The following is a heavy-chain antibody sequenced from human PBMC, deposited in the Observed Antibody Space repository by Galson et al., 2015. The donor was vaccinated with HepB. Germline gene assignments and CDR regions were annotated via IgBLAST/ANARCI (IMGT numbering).Heavy chain of an antibody. D-gene: IGHD6-13*01. Sequence: ETLSLTCAVYGGSFSGYYWSWIRQPPGKGLEWIGEINHSGSTNYNPSLKSRVTISVDTSKNKFSLKLSSVTAADTAVYYCARRPGYSGSWTNSPIYYFDFWSQGTLVTVSS. CDR2: INHSGST. V-gene: IGHV4-34*01. CDR3: ARRPGYSGSWTNSPIYYFDF. CDR1: GGSFSGYY. J-gene: IGHJ4*02.